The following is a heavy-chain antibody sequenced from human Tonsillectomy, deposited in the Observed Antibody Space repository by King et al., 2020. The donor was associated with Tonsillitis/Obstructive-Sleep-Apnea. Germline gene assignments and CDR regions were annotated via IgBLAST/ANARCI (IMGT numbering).Heavy chain of an antibody. Sequence: VQLVESGGGLVQPGGSLRLSCAASGFTFSSFWMTWVRQAPGKGLEWVANIKEDGSEKYYVDSVKGRFTISRDNAKNSLYLQMNSQRAEDTAVYYCARVLDYYDSSGYRAFDIWGQGTMVTVSS. J-gene: IGHJ3*02. CDR1: GFTFSSFW. V-gene: IGHV3-7*03. D-gene: IGHD3-22*01. CDR3: ARVLDYYDSSGYRAFDI. CDR2: IKEDGSEK.